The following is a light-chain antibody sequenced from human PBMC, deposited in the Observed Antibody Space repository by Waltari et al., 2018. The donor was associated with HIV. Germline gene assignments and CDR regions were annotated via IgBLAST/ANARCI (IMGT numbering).Light chain of an antibody. Sequence: QSALTQPASVSGSPGQSITISCTGTSSAVGGYNLVSWYQQHPGKAPKLMIFEVSKRPSGCSNRFAGSKSGNTASLTISGLQAEDEADYYCCAYAGSTTYVIFGGGTKLTVL. J-gene: IGLJ2*01. CDR2: EVS. CDR1: SSAVGGYNL. CDR3: CAYAGSTTYVI. V-gene: IGLV2-23*02.